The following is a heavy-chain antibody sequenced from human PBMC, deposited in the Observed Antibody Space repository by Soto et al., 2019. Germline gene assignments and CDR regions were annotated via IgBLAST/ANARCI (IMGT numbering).Heavy chain of an antibody. Sequence: ASVKVSCKASGYTFTSYGISWVRQAPGQGLEWMGWISAYNGNRNYAQKVQGRVTMTTDTSTNTAYMELRSLRSDDTAVYYCARDRVGATGDYWGQGTLVTVSS. J-gene: IGHJ4*02. CDR2: ISAYNGNR. CDR1: GYTFTSYG. D-gene: IGHD1-26*01. CDR3: ARDRVGATGDY. V-gene: IGHV1-18*01.